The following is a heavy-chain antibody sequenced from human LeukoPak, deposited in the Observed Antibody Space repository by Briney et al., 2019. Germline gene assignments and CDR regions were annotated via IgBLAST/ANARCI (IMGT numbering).Heavy chain of an antibody. CDR1: GGTFSSYA. D-gene: IGHD3-22*01. V-gene: IGHV1-69*13. J-gene: IGHJ4*02. Sequence: ASVNVSCEASGGTFSSYAISWVRQAPGQGLEWMGGIIPIFGTANYAQKFQGRVTITADESTSTAYMELSSLRSEDTAVYYCASLYYYDSSGYSDYWGQGTLVTVSS. CDR3: ASLYYYDSSGYSDY. CDR2: IIPIFGTA.